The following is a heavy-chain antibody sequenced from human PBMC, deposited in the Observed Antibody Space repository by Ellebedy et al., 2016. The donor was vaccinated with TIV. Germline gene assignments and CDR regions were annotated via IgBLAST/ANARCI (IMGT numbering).Heavy chain of an antibody. CDR1: GYTLTELS. CDR2: FDPEDGET. Sequence: ASVKVSXKVSGYTLTELSMHWVRQAPGKGLEWMGGFDPEDGETIYAQKFQGRVTMTEDTSTDTAYMELSSLRSEDTAVYYCARAYPNTRLAKYNWFNPWGQGTLVTVSS. J-gene: IGHJ5*02. D-gene: IGHD6-19*01. V-gene: IGHV1-24*01. CDR3: ARAYPNTRLAKYNWFNP.